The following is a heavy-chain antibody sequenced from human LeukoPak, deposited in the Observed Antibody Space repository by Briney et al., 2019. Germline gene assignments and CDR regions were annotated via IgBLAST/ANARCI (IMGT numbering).Heavy chain of an antibody. CDR1: GFTFSSYG. J-gene: IGHJ4*02. CDR2: TRYDGSNK. Sequence: PGGSLRLSCAASGFTFSSYGMHWVRQAPGKGLEWVAFTRYDGSNKYYADSVKGRFTISRDNSKNTLYLQMSSLRAEDTAVYYCAKDRSSSWYGDYFDYWGQGTLVTVSS. V-gene: IGHV3-30*02. D-gene: IGHD6-13*01. CDR3: AKDRSSSWYGDYFDY.